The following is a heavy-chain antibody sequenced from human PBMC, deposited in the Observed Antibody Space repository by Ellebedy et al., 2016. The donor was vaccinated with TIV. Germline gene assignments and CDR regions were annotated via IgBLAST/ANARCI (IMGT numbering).Heavy chain of an antibody. D-gene: IGHD3-22*01. Sequence: GESLKISCAASGFTFSSYAMAWVRQAPGKGLEWVSAISGSGGATYYADSVKGRFTISRDNSKNTLFLQMNSLRAEDTALYYCAKGRKLIRSSSLDYWGQGTLVTVSS. CDR2: ISGSGGAT. J-gene: IGHJ4*02. CDR1: GFTFSSYA. CDR3: AKGRKLIRSSSLDY. V-gene: IGHV3-23*01.